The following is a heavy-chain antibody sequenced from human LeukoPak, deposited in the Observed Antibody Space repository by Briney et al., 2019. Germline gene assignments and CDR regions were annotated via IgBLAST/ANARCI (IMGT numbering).Heavy chain of an antibody. CDR3: ARFVLGIVGATPSPYFDY. CDR1: GYTFTDYSDYY. CDR2: ISPHSGVT. V-gene: IGHV1-2*06. Sequence: ASVKVSCKASGYTFTDYSDYYIHWVRQAPGQGLEWMGRISPHSGVTNYAQKFQGRVTMTRDTSISTAYMELSRLRSDDTAVYYCARFVLGIVGATPSPYFDYWGQGTLVTVSS. J-gene: IGHJ4*02. D-gene: IGHD1-26*01.